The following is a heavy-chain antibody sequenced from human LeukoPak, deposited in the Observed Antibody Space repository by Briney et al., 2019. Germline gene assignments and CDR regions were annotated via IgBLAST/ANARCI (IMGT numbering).Heavy chain of an antibody. J-gene: IGHJ4*02. V-gene: IGHV3-21*01. Sequence: PGGSLRLSCAASGFTFSSYRMNWVRQAPGKGLEWVSSISSSSSYIYYADSVKGRFTISRDNAKNSLYLQMNSLRAEDTAVYYCARVNDILVVPAAIDYWGQGTLVTVSS. CDR2: ISSSSSYI. D-gene: IGHD2-2*01. CDR1: GFTFSSYR. CDR3: ARVNDILVVPAAIDY.